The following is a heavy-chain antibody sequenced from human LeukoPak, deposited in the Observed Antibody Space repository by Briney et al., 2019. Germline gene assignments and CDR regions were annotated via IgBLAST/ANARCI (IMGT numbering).Heavy chain of an antibody. CDR1: GGSFSGYY. D-gene: IGHD6-19*01. CDR2: INHSGST. V-gene: IGHV4-34*01. J-gene: IGHJ3*02. Sequence: PSETLSLTCAVYGGSFSGYYWSWIRQPPGKGLEWIGEINHSGSTNYNPSLKSRVTISVDTSKNQFSLKLSSATAADTAVYYCARVDSSGWYDAFDIWGQGTMVTVSS. CDR3: ARVDSSGWYDAFDI.